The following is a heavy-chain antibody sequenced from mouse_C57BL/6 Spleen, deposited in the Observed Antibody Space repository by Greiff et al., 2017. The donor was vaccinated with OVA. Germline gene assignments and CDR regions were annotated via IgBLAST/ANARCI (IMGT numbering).Heavy chain of an antibody. V-gene: IGHV1-15*01. CDR3: TGYDYNRGVYAMDY. CDR1: GYTFTDYE. Sequence: VKLQESGAELVRPGASVTLSCKASGYTFTDYEMHWVKQTPVHGLEWIGAIDPETGGTAYNQKFKGKAILTADKSSSTAYMELRSLTSEDSAVYYCTGYDYNRGVYAMDYWGQGTSVTVSS. J-gene: IGHJ4*01. CDR2: IDPETGGT. D-gene: IGHD2-4*01.